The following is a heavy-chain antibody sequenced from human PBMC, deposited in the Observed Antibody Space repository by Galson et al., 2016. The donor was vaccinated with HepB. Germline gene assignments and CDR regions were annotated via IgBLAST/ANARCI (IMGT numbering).Heavy chain of an antibody. CDR1: GGSLSDYL. D-gene: IGHD2-15*01. CDR3: ASLVGFCSGGSCRFP. Sequence: SETLSLTCAVYGGSLSDYLWTWIRQPPGKGLEWIAEINHRGKTNYKSSLKSRVTISVDTFKNQFSLKLSSMTAADTAVYYCASLVGFCSGGSCRFPWGQGTMVTVSS. V-gene: IGHV4-34*01. J-gene: IGHJ3*01. CDR2: INHRGKT.